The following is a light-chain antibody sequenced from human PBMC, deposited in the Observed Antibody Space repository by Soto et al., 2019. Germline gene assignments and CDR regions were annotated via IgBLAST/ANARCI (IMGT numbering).Light chain of an antibody. Sequence: EIVLTQSPGTLSLSPGEIVTLSFSASQSVTNNNLAWFQQKPGQAPRLLIHAASTRAVGIPVRFSGGGSGTDFTLAISRLAPEDFAVYYCHQYGNGAYTFGQGTKVDIK. CDR2: AAS. CDR1: QSVTNNN. J-gene: IGKJ2*01. CDR3: HQYGNGAYT. V-gene: IGKV3-20*01.